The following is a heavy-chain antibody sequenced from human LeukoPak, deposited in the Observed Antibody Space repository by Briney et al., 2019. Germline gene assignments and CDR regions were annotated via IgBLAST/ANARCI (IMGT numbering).Heavy chain of an antibody. V-gene: IGHV4-38-2*01. CDR1: GYPISSGYY. J-gene: IGHJ2*01. CDR2: IYHSGST. Sequence: PSETLSLTCAVSGYPISSGYYWGWIRQPPGKGLEWIGSIYHSGSTYYNPSLKSRVTISVDTSKNQFSLKLSSVTAADTAVYYCARLLWYFDLWAVAPWSLSPQ. CDR3: ARLLWYFDL.